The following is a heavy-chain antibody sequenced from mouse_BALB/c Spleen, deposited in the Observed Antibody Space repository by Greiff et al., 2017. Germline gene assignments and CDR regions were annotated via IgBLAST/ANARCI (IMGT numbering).Heavy chain of an antibody. CDR3: ARQITNWFAY. CDR1: GYTFTSYW. D-gene: IGHD2-4*01. J-gene: IGHJ3*01. Sequence: VKLMESGAELAKPGASVKMSCKASGYTFTSYWMHWVKQRPGQGLEWIGYINPSTGYTEYNQKFKDKATLTADKSSSTAYMQLSSLTSEDSAVYYCARQITNWFAYWGQGTLVTVSA. CDR2: INPSTGYT. V-gene: IGHV1-7*01.